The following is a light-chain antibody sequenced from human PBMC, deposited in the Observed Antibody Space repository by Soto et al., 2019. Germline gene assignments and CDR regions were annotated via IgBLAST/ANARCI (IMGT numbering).Light chain of an antibody. CDR1: SSDVGGYNY. CDR3: SSYTSSSTLLVL. V-gene: IGLV2-14*01. Sequence: QSALTQPASVSGSPGQSITISCTGTSSDVGGYNYVSWYQQYPGKAPKLMIYDVSNRPSGVSNRFSGSKSGNTASLTISGLQAEDEADYYCSSYTSSSTLLVLFGGVTKLTVL. CDR2: DVS. J-gene: IGLJ2*01.